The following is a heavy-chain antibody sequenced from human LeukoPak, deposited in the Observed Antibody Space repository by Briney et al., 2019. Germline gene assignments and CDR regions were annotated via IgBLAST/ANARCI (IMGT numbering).Heavy chain of an antibody. D-gene: IGHD3-22*01. CDR1: GFSVTNNY. Sequence: GGSLRLSCAVSGFSVTNNYMSWVRQAPGKGLEWVSAVSGSGGSTYYADSVKGRFTISRDNSKNTLYLQMNSLRAEDTALYYCAKVGGAMIDAFDIWGQGTMVTVSS. CDR2: VSGSGGST. V-gene: IGHV3-23*01. CDR3: AKVGGAMIDAFDI. J-gene: IGHJ3*02.